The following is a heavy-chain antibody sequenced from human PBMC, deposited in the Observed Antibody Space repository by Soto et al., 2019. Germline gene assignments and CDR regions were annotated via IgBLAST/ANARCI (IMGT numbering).Heavy chain of an antibody. V-gene: IGHV3-23*01. J-gene: IGHJ4*02. D-gene: IGHD1-26*01. CDR3: AKDLYSGTSRDF. Sequence: EVQLLESGGGLVQPGGSLRLSCAASGLTFIGYAVNWVRQAPGKGLEWVSAISGSGDSIYYADSVRGRFTISRDNSKNTLYLQMNSLRAEDTAVYYCAKDLYSGTSRDFWGQGTLVTVSS. CDR1: GLTFIGYA. CDR2: ISGSGDSI.